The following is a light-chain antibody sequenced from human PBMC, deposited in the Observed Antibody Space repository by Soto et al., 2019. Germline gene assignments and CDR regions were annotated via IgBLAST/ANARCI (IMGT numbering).Light chain of an antibody. CDR1: QDITSY. CDR2: SAY. Sequence: IQLTQSPSSLSASVGDSVTITCRASQDITSYLAWYQQKPGKAPKLLIYSAYNLQSGVQSRFSGSGSGTDFTLTISSLLPEDFATYYCKQSYSTPLTFGGGTKVDIK. J-gene: IGKJ4*01. CDR3: KQSYSTPLT. V-gene: IGKV1-39*01.